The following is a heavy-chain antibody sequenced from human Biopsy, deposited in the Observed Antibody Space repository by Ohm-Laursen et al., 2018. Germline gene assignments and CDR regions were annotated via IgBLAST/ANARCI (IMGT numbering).Heavy chain of an antibody. D-gene: IGHD1-26*01. CDR3: ARDALGGGSYRFFY. Sequence: GASVKVSCKASGGTFTNYAISWVRQAPGQGLEWMGGIIPIFGTANYAQKFQGRVTITAGESTGTAYMELSSLRSDDTAVYYCARDALGGGSYRFFYWGQGSLVTVSS. CDR1: GGTFTNYA. J-gene: IGHJ4*02. CDR2: IIPIFGTA. V-gene: IGHV1-69*13.